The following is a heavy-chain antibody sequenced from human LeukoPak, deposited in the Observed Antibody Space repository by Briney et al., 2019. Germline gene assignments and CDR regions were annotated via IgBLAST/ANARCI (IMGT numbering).Heavy chain of an antibody. CDR3: ARGFGNYDVWSGYYPQFDY. Sequence: SETLSLTCAVYGGSFSGYYWSWIRQPPGKGLEWIGEINHSGSTNYNPSLKSRVTISVDTSKNQFSLKLSSVTAADTAVYYCARGFGNYDVWSGYYPQFDYWGQGTLVTVSS. CDR1: GGSFSGYY. V-gene: IGHV4-34*01. CDR2: INHSGST. J-gene: IGHJ4*02. D-gene: IGHD3-3*01.